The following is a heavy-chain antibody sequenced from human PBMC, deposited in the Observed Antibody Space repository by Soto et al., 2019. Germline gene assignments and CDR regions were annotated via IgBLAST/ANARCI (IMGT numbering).Heavy chain of an antibody. CDR1: GFTFTNYW. Sequence: LRLSCAASGFTFTNYWMHWVRQVPGKGLVWVSRIDGVGTGTSYSDSVRGRFTISRDNAENTLYLQMNSMRAEDKALYSCTTVFEYWGQGTPVTVSS. CDR2: IDGVGTGT. V-gene: IGHV3-74*01. J-gene: IGHJ4*02. CDR3: TTVFEY.